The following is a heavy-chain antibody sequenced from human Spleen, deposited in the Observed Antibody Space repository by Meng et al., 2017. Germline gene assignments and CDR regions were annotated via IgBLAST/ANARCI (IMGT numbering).Heavy chain of an antibody. J-gene: IGHJ5*02. Sequence: QVQLVQSGAEVKKPGASVKVSCQGSGYNFIDYHIHWVRQAPGQGLEWMGGIIPFVDIANYAQKFQGRVTITADKSTSTVYLELSSLRSEDTAVYYCARDVGESASESNTWFDPWGQGTLVTVSS. CDR1: GYNFIDYH. CDR3: ARDVGESASESNTWFDP. CDR2: IIPFVDIA. D-gene: IGHD1-26*01. V-gene: IGHV1-69*10.